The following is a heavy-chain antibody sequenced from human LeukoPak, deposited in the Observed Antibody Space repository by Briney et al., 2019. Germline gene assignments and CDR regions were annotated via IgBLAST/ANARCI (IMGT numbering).Heavy chain of an antibody. D-gene: IGHD3-16*02. CDR3: AKDYDYVWRSYRDASY. CDR2: ISYDGSNK. V-gene: IGHV3-30*18. J-gene: IGHJ4*02. Sequence: GRSLRLSCAASGLTFSSYGIHWVRQAPGKGLEWVAVISYDGSNKYYADSVKGRFTISRDNSKNTLYLQMNSLRAEDTAVYYCAKDYDYVWRSYRDASYWGQGTLVPVSS. CDR1: GLTFSSYG.